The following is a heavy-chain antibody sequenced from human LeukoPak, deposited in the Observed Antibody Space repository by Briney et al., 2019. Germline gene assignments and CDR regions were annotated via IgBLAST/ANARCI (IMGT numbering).Heavy chain of an antibody. CDR2: IYYSGST. D-gene: IGHD3-9*01. CDR3: ARDPGTYYDILTGYPAAFDI. CDR1: GGSISSSSYY. Sequence: PSETLSLTCTVSGGSISSSSYYWGWIRQPPGKGLEWIGSIYYSGSTYYNPSLKSRVTISVDTSKNQFSLELSSVTAADTAVYYCARDPGTYYDILTGYPAAFDIWGQGTMVTVSS. J-gene: IGHJ3*02. V-gene: IGHV4-39*07.